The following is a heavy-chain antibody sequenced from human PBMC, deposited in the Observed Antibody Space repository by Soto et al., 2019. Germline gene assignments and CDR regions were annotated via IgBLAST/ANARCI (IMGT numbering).Heavy chain of an antibody. CDR3: ARVRLIGGMTLLAY. D-gene: IGHD1-26*01. CDR1: GFNFSNYW. CDR2: INNEGRTT. J-gene: IGHJ4*02. Sequence: PGGSLRLSCAASGFNFSNYWMHWVRQVPGKGLVWVSRINNEGRTTTYADSVKGRFTISRDNAKNTLYLEMNSLRDEDTAIYYCARVRLIGGMTLLAYWGQGALVTVSS. V-gene: IGHV3-74*03.